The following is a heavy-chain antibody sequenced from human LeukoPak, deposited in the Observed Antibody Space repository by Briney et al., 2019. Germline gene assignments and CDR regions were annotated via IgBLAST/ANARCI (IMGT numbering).Heavy chain of an antibody. V-gene: IGHV3-48*03. J-gene: IGHJ4*02. Sequence: GGSLRLSCAASGFTFSSYEMNWVRQAPGKGLEWVSYFSSSGSTIYYADSVKGRFTISRDNAKNSLYLQMNSLRAEDTALYYCARVGTSGGEPGSLDYWGQGTLVTVSS. CDR3: ARVGTSGGEPGSLDY. CDR2: FSSSGSTI. D-gene: IGHD3-10*01. CDR1: GFTFSSYE.